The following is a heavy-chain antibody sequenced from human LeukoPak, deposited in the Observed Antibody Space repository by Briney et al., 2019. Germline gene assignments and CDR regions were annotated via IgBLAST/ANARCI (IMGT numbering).Heavy chain of an antibody. D-gene: IGHD6-6*01. CDR1: GGTFSSHS. CDR2: IIPILPIT. Sequence: SVKVSCKASGGTFSSHSFSWVRQAPGQGLEWMGRIIPILPITNYAQNFQGRVTITADKSTNTAYMELSSLRSEDTALYYCAVSRGYSNSFFDYWGQGTLVTVSS. J-gene: IGHJ4*02. CDR3: AVSRGYSNSFFDY. V-gene: IGHV1-69*02.